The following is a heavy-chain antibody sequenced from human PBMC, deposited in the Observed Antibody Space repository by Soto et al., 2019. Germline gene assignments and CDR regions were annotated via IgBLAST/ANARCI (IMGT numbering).Heavy chain of an antibody. V-gene: IGHV3-53*01. J-gene: IGHJ4*02. D-gene: IGHD6-19*01. CDR3: AREGIPGAGPFDY. Sequence: EVQLVESGGGLIQPGGSLRLSCAASGFTVISKYMSWVRQAPGKGLEWVSVIYSGGSTDYADSVKGRFTISRDISKNPLYLQMNSLRAEDTAVYYCAREGIPGAGPFDYWGQGTLVTVSS. CDR2: IYSGGST. CDR1: GFTVISKY.